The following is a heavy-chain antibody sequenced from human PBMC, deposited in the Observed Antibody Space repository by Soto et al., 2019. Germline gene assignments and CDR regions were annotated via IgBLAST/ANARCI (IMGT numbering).Heavy chain of an antibody. CDR2: IKEDGSVR. D-gene: IGHD3-10*01. CDR3: GTDQWGGAFDL. V-gene: IGHV3-7*01. CDR1: DFTISPYW. J-gene: IGHJ3*01. Sequence: EVQVVESGGGLVQPGGSLRLSCAASDFTISPYWMTWVRQTPGQGLEFVANIKEDGSVRNYVDSVKGRFTISRDNAKNSLYLQMNSLRAEDTAVYYCGTDQWGGAFDLWCQGTTVTVSS.